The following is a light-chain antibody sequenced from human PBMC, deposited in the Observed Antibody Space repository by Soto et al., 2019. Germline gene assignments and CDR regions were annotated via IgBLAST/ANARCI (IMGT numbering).Light chain of an antibody. CDR2: GAS. V-gene: IGKV3-15*01. J-gene: IGKJ5*01. CDR1: QSVSSN. CDR3: QQSYSTPVT. Sequence: EIVMTKSPATLSVAPGERATLSGRASQSVSSNLAWYQQKPGQAPRLLIYGASTRATGIPARFSGSGSGTDFTLTISSLQPADFATYYCQQSYSTPVTFGQGTRLEIK.